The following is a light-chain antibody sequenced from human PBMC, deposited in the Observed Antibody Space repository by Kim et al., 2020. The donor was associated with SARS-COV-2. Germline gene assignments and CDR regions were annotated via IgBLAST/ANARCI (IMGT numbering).Light chain of an antibody. CDR1: SSDVGGYNY. CDR3: SSYAGTYSWV. V-gene: IGLV2-11*01. Sequence: GQSVTISFTGTSSDVGGYNYVSWYQQHPGKAPKAMIYDVNKRPSGVPDRFSGSKSGNTASLTISGLQAEDEADYYCSSYAGTYSWVFGGGTKLTVL. J-gene: IGLJ3*02. CDR2: DVN.